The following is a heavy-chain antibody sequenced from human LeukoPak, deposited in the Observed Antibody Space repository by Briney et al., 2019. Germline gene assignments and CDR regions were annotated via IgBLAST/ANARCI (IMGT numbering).Heavy chain of an antibody. Sequence: SETLSLTCTVSGGSISSYYWSWIRQPAGKGLEWIGRIYTRGSTNYNPSLKSRVTMSVDTSKNQFSLKLSSVTAADTAVYYCARDLGVGATPASDYYFDYWGQGTLVTVSS. V-gene: IGHV4-4*07. CDR3: ARDLGVGATPASDYYFDY. D-gene: IGHD1-26*01. J-gene: IGHJ4*02. CDR1: GGSISSYY. CDR2: IYTRGST.